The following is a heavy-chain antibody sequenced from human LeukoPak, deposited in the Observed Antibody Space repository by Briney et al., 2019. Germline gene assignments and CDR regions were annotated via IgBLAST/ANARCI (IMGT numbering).Heavy chain of an antibody. CDR2: ISSSSSTI. D-gene: IGHD3-10*01. V-gene: IGHV3-48*01. CDR1: GFTFSSYS. J-gene: IGHJ6*03. CDR3: ARVFGLSLDYYYYYYMDV. Sequence: GGSLRLSCAASGFTFSSYSMNWVRQAPGKGLEWVSYISSSSSTIYYADSVKGRFTISRDNAKNSLYLQMNSLRAEDTAVYYCARVFGLSLDYYYYYYMDVWGKGTTVTVSS.